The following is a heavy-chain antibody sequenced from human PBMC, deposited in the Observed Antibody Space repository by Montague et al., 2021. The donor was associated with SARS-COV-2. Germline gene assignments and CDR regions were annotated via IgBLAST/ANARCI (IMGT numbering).Heavy chain of an antibody. CDR3: ATASAISVTRWFGP. D-gene: IGHD4-17*01. CDR1: GYTLTELS. Sequence: SVKVSCKVSGYTLTELSMHWVRQAPGKGLEWMGGFDPEDGETIYAQKFQGRVTMTEDTSTDTAYMELSSLRSGDTAVYYCATASAISVTRWFGPWGQGTLVTVSS. V-gene: IGHV1-24*01. CDR2: FDPEDGET. J-gene: IGHJ5*02.